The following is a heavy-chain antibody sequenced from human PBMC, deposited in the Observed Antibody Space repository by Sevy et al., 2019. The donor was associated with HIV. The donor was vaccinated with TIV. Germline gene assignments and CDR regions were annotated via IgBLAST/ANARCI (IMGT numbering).Heavy chain of an antibody. D-gene: IGHD3-3*01. CDR2: ISYDGSNK. CDR1: GFTFSNYG. J-gene: IGHJ4*02. CDR3: AKDRLDFWGGYRTLDY. Sequence: GGSLRLSCAASGFTFSNYGMHWVRQAPGKGLEWVAVISYDGSNKYYADSVKGRFTISRDNSKNTPYLQMNSLRGEDTAVYYCAKDRLDFWGGYRTLDYWGQGTLVTVSS. V-gene: IGHV3-30*18.